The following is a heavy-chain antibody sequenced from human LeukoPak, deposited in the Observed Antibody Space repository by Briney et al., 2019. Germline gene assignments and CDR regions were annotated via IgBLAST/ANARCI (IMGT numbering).Heavy chain of an antibody. J-gene: IGHJ4*02. Sequence: ASVKVSCKASGYTFTNYDINWVRQATGQGLEWMGWMNPNSGNTGYAHKFKGRVTITRHTSISTAYMELSSLRSEDTAVYYCTRYDSGSRMGLDYWGQGTLVTVSS. CDR2: MNPNSGNT. V-gene: IGHV1-8*01. CDR3: TRYDSGSRMGLDY. CDR1: GYTFTNYD. D-gene: IGHD3-3*01.